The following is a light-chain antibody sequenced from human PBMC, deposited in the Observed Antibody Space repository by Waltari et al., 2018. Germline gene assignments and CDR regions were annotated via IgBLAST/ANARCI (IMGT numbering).Light chain of an antibody. Sequence: DIQMTQSTSTLSASVGDRVIITCRASQSINPWLAWYQQKPGKAPRVLIYRASSLETGVPSRFSGSGSGTEFTLTISGLQPDDFATYYCQQYNSYSTFGQGTRVEIK. J-gene: IGKJ1*01. CDR1: QSINPW. CDR3: QQYNSYST. CDR2: RAS. V-gene: IGKV1-5*03.